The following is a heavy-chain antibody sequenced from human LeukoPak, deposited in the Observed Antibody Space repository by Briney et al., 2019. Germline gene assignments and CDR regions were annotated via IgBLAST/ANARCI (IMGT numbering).Heavy chain of an antibody. CDR2: IFHSGST. CDR3: ARHVAAGPFDP. Sequence: SETLSLTCTVSGDPMSSGGYYWDWIRQSPEKGLEWIGDIFHSGSTNYNPSLKSRVTMSVDTSKNQFSLRLSSLTAADTAVYFCARHVAAGPFDPWGQGTLVTVSS. D-gene: IGHD6-13*01. V-gene: IGHV4-61*08. J-gene: IGHJ5*02. CDR1: GDPMSSGGYY.